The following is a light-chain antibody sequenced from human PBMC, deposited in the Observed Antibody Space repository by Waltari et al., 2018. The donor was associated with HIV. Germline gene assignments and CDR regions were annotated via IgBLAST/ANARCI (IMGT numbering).Light chain of an antibody. Sequence: EIVLTQSPATLSLSPGERATLSCRANQTVSFHLAWYQQKPGQPPRLLIYDASNRATGIPARFSGSGSGTDFTLTISSLEPEDFAVYYCQQRTNWLITFGQGTRLEIK. CDR2: DAS. J-gene: IGKJ5*01. V-gene: IGKV3-11*01. CDR1: QTVSFH. CDR3: QQRTNWLIT.